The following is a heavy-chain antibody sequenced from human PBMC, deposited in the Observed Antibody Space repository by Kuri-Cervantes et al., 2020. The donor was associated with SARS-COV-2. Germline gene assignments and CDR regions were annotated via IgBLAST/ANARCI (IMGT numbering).Heavy chain of an antibody. V-gene: IGHV1-69*10. J-gene: IGHJ4*02. Sequence: SVKVSCKASGGTFSSYAISWVRQTPGQGLEWMGGIIPIFGIANYAQKFQGRVTITADKSTSTAYMELSSLRSEDTAVYYCASGRYSGSYYFDYWGQGTLVTVSS. CDR3: ASGRYSGSYYFDY. D-gene: IGHD1-26*01. CDR2: IIPIFGIA. CDR1: GGTFSSYA.